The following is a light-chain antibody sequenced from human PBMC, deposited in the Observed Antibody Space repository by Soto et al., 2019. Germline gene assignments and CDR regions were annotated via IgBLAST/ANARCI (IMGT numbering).Light chain of an antibody. CDR3: QQSYSTSSIT. CDR2: SAS. J-gene: IGKJ5*01. Sequence: DIQMTQSPSSLSASVGDRVTFNCRASQSVGNYLNWYQQKPGKAPNLLIYSASSLQDGVPSRFSGSGSGTDFPLTISRLQPEDFATYYCQQSYSTSSITFGQGTRLEIK. CDR1: QSVGNY. V-gene: IGKV1-39*01.